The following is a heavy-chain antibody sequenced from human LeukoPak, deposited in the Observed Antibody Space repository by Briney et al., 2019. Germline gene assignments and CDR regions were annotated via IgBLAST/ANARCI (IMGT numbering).Heavy chain of an antibody. J-gene: IGHJ4*02. CDR1: GFTFSSYA. V-gene: IGHV3-30*04. CDR3: ARDSGGYSYGYDYFDY. Sequence: GGSLRLSCAASGFTFSSYAMHWVRQAPGKGLEWVAVISYDGSNKYCADSVKGRFTISRDNSKNTLYLQMNSLRAEDTAVYYCARDSGGYSYGYDYFDYWGQGTLVTVSS. D-gene: IGHD5-18*01. CDR2: ISYDGSNK.